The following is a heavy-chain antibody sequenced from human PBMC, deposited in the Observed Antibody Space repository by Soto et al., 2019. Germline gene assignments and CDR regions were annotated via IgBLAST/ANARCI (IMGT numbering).Heavy chain of an antibody. V-gene: IGHV4-39*01. CDR3: ARRPSLPYCSGGSCYSSFDY. CDR2: IYYSGST. D-gene: IGHD2-15*01. Sequence: QLQLQESGPGLVKPSETLSLTCTVSGGSISSSSYYWGWIRQPPGKGLEWIGSIYYSGSTYYNPSLKSRVTISVDTSKNQFSLKLSSVTAADTAVYYCARRPSLPYCSGGSCYSSFDYWGQGTLVTVSS. J-gene: IGHJ4*02. CDR1: GGSISSSSYY.